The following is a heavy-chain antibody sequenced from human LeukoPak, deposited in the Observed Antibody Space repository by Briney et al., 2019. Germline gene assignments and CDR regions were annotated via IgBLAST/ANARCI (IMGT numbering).Heavy chain of an antibody. CDR2: ISSSSSYI. CDR1: GFTFSSYS. Sequence: PGGSLRLSCAASGFTFSSYSMNWVRQAPGKGLEWVSSISSSSSYIYYADSVKGRFTVSRDNAKNSLYLQMNSLRAEDTAVYYCARPYCSGGSCYLIDRSFDYWGQGTLVTVSS. CDR3: ARPYCSGGSCYLIDRSFDY. D-gene: IGHD2-15*01. J-gene: IGHJ4*02. V-gene: IGHV3-21*01.